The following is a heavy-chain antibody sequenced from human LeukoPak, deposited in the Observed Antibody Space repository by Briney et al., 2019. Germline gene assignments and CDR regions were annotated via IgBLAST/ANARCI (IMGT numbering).Heavy chain of an antibody. D-gene: IGHD3-10*01. CDR3: ARVTMVRGVISFDY. J-gene: IGHJ4*02. CDR1: GYTFTGYG. Sequence: ASVKVSCKASGYTFTGYGISWVRQAPGQGLEWMGWISAYNGNTNYAQKLQGRVTMTTDTSTSTAYMELRSLRSDDTAVYYCARVTMVRGVISFDYWGQGTLVTVSS. CDR2: ISAYNGNT. V-gene: IGHV1-18*01.